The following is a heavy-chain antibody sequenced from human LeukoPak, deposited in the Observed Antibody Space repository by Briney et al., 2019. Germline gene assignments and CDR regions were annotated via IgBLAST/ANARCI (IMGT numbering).Heavy chain of an antibody. D-gene: IGHD3-22*01. CDR1: GFTFSSYI. V-gene: IGHV3-21*01. J-gene: IGHJ4*02. CDR2: ISSSSSYI. CDR3: AGVNYYDSSGYYHY. Sequence: GGSLRLSCAASGFTFSSYIMNWVRQAPGKGLEWVASISSSSSYIYYADSVKGRFTISRDNAKNSLYLQMNSLRAEDTAVYYCAGVNYYDSSGYYHYWGQGTLVTVSS.